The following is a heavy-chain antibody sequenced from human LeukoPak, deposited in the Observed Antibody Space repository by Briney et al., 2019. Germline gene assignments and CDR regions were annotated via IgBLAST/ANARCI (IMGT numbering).Heavy chain of an antibody. CDR3: ARDPGSSSWYYQGYMDV. D-gene: IGHD6-13*01. CDR1: GYTFTGYY. Sequence: ASVKVSCKASGYTFTGYYMHWVRQAPGQGLEWMGWINPNSGGTNYAQKFQGRVTMTRDTSVSTAYMELTRLRSDDTAVYYCARDPGSSSWYYQGYMDVWGKGTTVTISS. CDR2: INPNSGGT. J-gene: IGHJ6*03. V-gene: IGHV1-2*02.